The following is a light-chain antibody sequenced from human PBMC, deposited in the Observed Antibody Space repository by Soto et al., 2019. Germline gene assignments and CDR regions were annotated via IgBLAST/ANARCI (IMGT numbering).Light chain of an antibody. Sequence: QPALTQPPSASGSPGQSVTISCTGTSSDVGGYNYVSWYQQHPGKAPKLMIYEVSKWPSGVPDRFSGSKSGNTASLTVSGLQAEDEADYYCSSYAGSNNYVFGTGTKLTVL. CDR3: SSYAGSNNYV. J-gene: IGLJ1*01. CDR1: SSDVGGYNY. CDR2: EVS. V-gene: IGLV2-8*01.